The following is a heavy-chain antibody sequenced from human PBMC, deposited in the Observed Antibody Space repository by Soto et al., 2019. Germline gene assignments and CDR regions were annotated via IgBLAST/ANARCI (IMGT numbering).Heavy chain of an antibody. Sequence: PGGSLRLSCAASGFTFSSYAMHWVRQAPGKGLEWVAVISYDGSNKYYADSVKGRFTISRDNAKNSLYLQMNSLRAEDTAVYYCARDRRDIVATIDYYYYYGMDVWGQGTTVTVSS. CDR3: ARDRRDIVATIDYYYYYGMDV. CDR2: ISYDGSNK. J-gene: IGHJ6*02. CDR1: GFTFSSYA. D-gene: IGHD5-12*01. V-gene: IGHV3-30-3*01.